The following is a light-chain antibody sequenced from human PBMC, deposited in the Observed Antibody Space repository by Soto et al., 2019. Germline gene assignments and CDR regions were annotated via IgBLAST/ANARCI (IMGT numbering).Light chain of an antibody. CDR3: QHYDHLPSLS. CDR2: DES. CDR1: QAIRNY. Sequence: DIQMTQSPSSLSASVGDRVTITCQARQAIRNYLNWYQQKPGKAPKLLIFDESTLETGVPSRFSGSGYGTDFTFTISSLQADDFATDDCQHYDHLPSLSFGGGTKVEIK. V-gene: IGKV1-33*01. J-gene: IGKJ4*01.